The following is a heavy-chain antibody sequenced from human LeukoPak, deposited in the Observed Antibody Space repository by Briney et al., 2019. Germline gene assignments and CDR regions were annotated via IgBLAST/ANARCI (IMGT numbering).Heavy chain of an antibody. CDR1: GYSISSGYY. CDR3: ARASGRANWGSYWYFDL. V-gene: IGHV4-38-2*02. D-gene: IGHD7-27*01. J-gene: IGHJ2*01. Sequence: SETLSLTCTVSGYSISSGYYRGWIRQPPGKGLEWIGSIYHSGSTYYNPSLKSRVTISVDTSKNQFSLKLSSVTAADTAVYYCARASGRANWGSYWYFDLWGRGTLVTVSS. CDR2: IYHSGST.